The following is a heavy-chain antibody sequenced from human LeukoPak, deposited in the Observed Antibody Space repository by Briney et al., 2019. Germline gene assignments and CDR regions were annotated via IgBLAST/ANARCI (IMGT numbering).Heavy chain of an antibody. CDR1: GYTFTSYY. J-gene: IGHJ4*02. CDR2: INPSGGNT. Sequence: EASVTVSCTASGYTFTSYYMHWVRQAPGQGLEWMGIINPSGGNTAYAQKFQGRVTITADESTSTAYMELSSLRSEDTAVYYCARDDGPYYDYVWGSYRTTDYWGQGTLVTVSS. V-gene: IGHV1-46*01. CDR3: ARDDGPYYDYVWGSYRTTDY. D-gene: IGHD3-16*02.